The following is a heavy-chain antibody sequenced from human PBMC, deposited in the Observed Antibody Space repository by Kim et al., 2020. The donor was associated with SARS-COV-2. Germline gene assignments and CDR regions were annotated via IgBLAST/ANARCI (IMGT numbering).Heavy chain of an antibody. CDR1: GYTFTTYY. D-gene: IGHD6-13*01. J-gene: IGHJ4*02. CDR3: ARDPIAAAGVFDY. CDR2: INPSGGST. Sequence: ASVKVSCKASGYTFTTYYIHWVRQAPGQGLEWMGVINPSGGSTSYAQKFQGRVTMTSDTSTSTVYMEWSSLRAEDTAVYYCARDPIAAAGVFDYWGQGTLVTVSS. V-gene: IGHV1-46*01.